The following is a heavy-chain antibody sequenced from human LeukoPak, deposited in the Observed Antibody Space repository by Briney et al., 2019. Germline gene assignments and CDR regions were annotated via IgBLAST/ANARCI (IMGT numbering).Heavy chain of an antibody. D-gene: IGHD1-14*01. V-gene: IGHV1-18*01. CDR2: ISAYNGNT. CDR1: GYTFTGYG. J-gene: IGHJ6*02. CDR3: AREGVNRIRYYYYGMDV. Sequence: GASVKVSCKASGYTFTGYGISWVRQAPGQGLEWMGWISAYNGNTNYAQKLQGRVTMTTDTSTSTAYMELRSLRSDDTAVYYCAREGVNRIRYYYYGMDVWGQGTTVTASS.